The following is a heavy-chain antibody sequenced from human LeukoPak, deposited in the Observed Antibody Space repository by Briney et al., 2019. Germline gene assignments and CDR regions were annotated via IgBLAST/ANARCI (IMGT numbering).Heavy chain of an antibody. J-gene: IGHJ4*02. V-gene: IGHV4-39*01. CDR3: TRRRAGSACRDY. CDR2: VYHSGST. D-gene: IGHD3-10*01. Sequence: SETLSLTCTVSGGSVSSSDYYWGWIRQPPGKGLEWIGNVYHSGSTYSSPSLKSRVTISIDMPKNQFSLELTSVTAADTAVYYRTRRRAGSACRDYWGQGTLVTISS. CDR1: GGSVSSSDYY.